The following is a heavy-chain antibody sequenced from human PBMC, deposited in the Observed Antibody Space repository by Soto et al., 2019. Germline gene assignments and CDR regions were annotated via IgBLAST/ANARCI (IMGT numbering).Heavy chain of an antibody. CDR3: ARDGGIAARHYYGMDV. V-gene: IGHV3-72*01. CDR1: AFTFSSHN. D-gene: IGHD6-6*01. J-gene: IGHJ6*02. Sequence: GGSLRLSCAASAFTFSSHNMVWVRQAPGKGLERVGRSRNKANNYATEYAASVKGRFTISRDDSKNSLYLQMNSLKTEDTAVYYCARDGGIAARHYYGMDVWGQGTTVTVSS. CDR2: SRNKANNYAT.